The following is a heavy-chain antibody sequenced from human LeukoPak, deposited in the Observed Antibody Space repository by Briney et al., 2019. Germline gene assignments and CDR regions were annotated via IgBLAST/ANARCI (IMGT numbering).Heavy chain of an antibody. V-gene: IGHV3-23*01. CDR3: AKTLLRYFDWLPEYYFDY. CDR1: GFTFSSYA. J-gene: IGHJ4*01. CDR2: ISGSGGGT. Sequence: GGSLRLSCAASGFTFSSYAMSWVRQAPGKGLEWVSAISGSGGGTYYADSVKGRFTISRDNSKNTLYLQMNSLRAEDTAVCYCAKTLLRYFDWLPEYYFDYWGQGTLVTVSS. D-gene: IGHD3-9*01.